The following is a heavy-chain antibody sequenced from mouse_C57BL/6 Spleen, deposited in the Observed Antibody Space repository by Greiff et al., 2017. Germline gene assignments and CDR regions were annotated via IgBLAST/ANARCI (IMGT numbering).Heavy chain of an antibody. V-gene: IGHV1-52*01. CDR3: ARRHYGSSWYFDV. CDR2: IDPSDSET. Sequence: VQLQQPGAELVRPGSSVKLSCKASGYTFTSYWMHWVKQRPIQGLEWIGNIDPSDSETHSNQKFKDKATLTVDKSSSTAYMQLSGRTSEDSAVYYCARRHYGSSWYFDVWGTGTTVTVSS. CDR1: GYTFTSYW. D-gene: IGHD1-1*01. J-gene: IGHJ1*03.